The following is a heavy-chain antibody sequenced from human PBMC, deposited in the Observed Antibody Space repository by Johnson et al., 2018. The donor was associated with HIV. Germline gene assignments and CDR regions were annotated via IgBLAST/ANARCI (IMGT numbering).Heavy chain of an antibody. CDR3: AITSGTDAFDF. CDR2: ISGPGVIT. CDR1: GFTFSTYA. V-gene: IGHV3-23*04. Sequence: VQLVESGGGLVQPGGSLRLSCAASGFTFSTYAMNWVRQAPGKGLEWVSVISGPGVITHYADSVKGRFTISSDSSKNTLHLQMNSLRAEDTAIYYCAITSGTDAFDFWGRGTMVTVSS. D-gene: IGHD1-1*01. J-gene: IGHJ3*01.